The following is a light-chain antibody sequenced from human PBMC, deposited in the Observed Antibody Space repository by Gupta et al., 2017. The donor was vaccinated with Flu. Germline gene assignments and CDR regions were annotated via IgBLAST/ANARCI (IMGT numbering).Light chain of an antibody. CDR3: QQYDQYPN. Sequence: DTQMTQSPSTLSASVGDRVTITCRASQSVNKHLAWYQQKPGKAPIPLIYTASSLQSGVPSRFSGSGSGTEFTLTISSLQPDDFATYYCQQYDQYPNFGQGTRLEIK. CDR1: QSVNKH. J-gene: IGKJ5*01. V-gene: IGKV1-5*03. CDR2: TAS.